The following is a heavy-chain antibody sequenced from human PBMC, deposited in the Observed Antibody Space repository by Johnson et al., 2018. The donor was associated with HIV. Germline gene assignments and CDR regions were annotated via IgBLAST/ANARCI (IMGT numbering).Heavy chain of an antibody. CDR3: AKGRSGTTASIDAFDI. Sequence: VQLVESGGGVVQPGGSLRLSCAASGFTFSNYAMHWVRQAPGKGLEWVAFIRYDGSNKYYADSVKGRFTISRDNSKNTLYLQMKSLRADDTAVYYCAKGRSGTTASIDAFDIWGQGTMVTVSS. CDR1: GFTFSNYA. V-gene: IGHV3-30*02. CDR2: IRYDGSNK. D-gene: IGHD1-7*01. J-gene: IGHJ3*02.